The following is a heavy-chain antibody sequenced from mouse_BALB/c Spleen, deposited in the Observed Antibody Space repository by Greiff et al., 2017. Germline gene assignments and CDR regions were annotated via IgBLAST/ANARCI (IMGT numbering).Heavy chain of an antibody. V-gene: IGHV1-37*01. D-gene: IGHD1-1*01. CDR2: INPYNGDT. Sequence: EVKLMESGPELVKPGASVKISCKASGYSFTGYFMNWVKQSHGKSLEWIGRINPYNGDTFYNQKFKGKATLTVDKSSSTAHMELLSLTSEDSAVYYCGKGYYGSSYAMDYWGQGTSVTVSS. CDR3: GKGYYGSSYAMDY. CDR1: GYSFTGYF. J-gene: IGHJ4*01.